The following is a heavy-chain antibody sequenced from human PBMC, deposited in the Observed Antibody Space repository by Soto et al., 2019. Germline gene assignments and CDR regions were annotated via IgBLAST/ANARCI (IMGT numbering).Heavy chain of an antibody. D-gene: IGHD1-20*01. Sequence: EVQLVESGGGLVQPGGSLRLSCAASGFTFSSYSMNWVRQAPGKGLEWVSYISSSSSTIYYADSVKGRFTISRDNAKNSLYLQMNILRAEETAVYYCAIEVMYSLNRVKDYWGHGTLVTVS. V-gene: IGHV3-48*01. CDR2: ISSSSSTI. J-gene: IGHJ4*01. CDR1: GFTFSSYS. CDR3: AIEVMYSLNRVKDY.